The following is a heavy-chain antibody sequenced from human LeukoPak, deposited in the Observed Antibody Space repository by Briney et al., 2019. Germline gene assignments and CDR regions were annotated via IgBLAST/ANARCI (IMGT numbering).Heavy chain of an antibody. D-gene: IGHD5-24*01. CDR2: VNPNNGAT. V-gene: IGHV1-2*02. J-gene: IGHJ4*02. Sequence: GASVKVSCKASGYRFTDYYMHWVRQAPGQGLEWMGWVNPNNGATNYAQMFQGRVTMTRGTSISTVYMDLTSLRSDDSAIYYCARDYGEAATITAFRTYYYFDHWGQGTLVTVSS. CDR3: ARDYGEAATITAFRTYYYFDH. CDR1: GYRFTDYY.